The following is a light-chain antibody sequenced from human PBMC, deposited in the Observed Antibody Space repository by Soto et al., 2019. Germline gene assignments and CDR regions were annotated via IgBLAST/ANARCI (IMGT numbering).Light chain of an antibody. CDR2: EVS. J-gene: IGLJ1*01. CDR1: SSDVGRYNY. V-gene: IGLV2-8*01. Sequence: QLVLTQPPSASGSPGQSVTISCTGTSSDVGRYNYISWYQQRPGKAPKLIIYEVSKRPSGVPDRLSGFKYGNTASLTVSGLQAEDEADYYCSSYAGNSRYVFGTGTKVTVL. CDR3: SSYAGNSRYV.